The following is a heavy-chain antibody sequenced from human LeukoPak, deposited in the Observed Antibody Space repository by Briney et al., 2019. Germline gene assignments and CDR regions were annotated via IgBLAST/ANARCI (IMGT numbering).Heavy chain of an antibody. V-gene: IGHV3-23*01. Sequence: PGGSLRLSCAASGFTFSSYAVSWVRQAPGKGLEWVSAISGSGGSTYYADSVKGRFTISRDNSKNTLYLQMNSLRAEDTAVYYCAKEERYYYDSNHFDYWGQGTLVTVSS. CDR1: GFTFSSYA. CDR3: AKEERYYYDSNHFDY. D-gene: IGHD3-22*01. J-gene: IGHJ4*02. CDR2: ISGSGGST.